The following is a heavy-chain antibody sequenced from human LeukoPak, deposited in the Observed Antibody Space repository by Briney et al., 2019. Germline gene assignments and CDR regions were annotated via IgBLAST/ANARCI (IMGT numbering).Heavy chain of an antibody. CDR2: IYTSGST. J-gene: IGHJ3*02. CDR1: GGSISSGTYY. D-gene: IGHD5-12*01. Sequence: SQTLSLTCTVSGGSISSGTYYWSWIRQPAGKGLEWIGRIYTSGSTNYNPSLKSRVTISVDTSKNQFSLKMSSVTAADAAVYYCATWRFGYVNAFDIWGQGTMVTVSS. CDR3: ATWRFGYVNAFDI. V-gene: IGHV4-61*02.